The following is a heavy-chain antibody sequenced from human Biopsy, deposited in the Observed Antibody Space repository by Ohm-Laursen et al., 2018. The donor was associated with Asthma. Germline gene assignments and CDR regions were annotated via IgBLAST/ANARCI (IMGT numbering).Heavy chain of an antibody. V-gene: IGHV3-30*18. J-gene: IGHJ6*02. D-gene: IGHD3-3*01. CDR3: AKDTEGRYDFWSGLSYNYYGMDV. CDR1: GFTFSSYG. Sequence: SLRLSCAATGFTFSSYGMYWVRQAPGKGLEWVAVISYDGSHKYYADSVKGRFTISRDNSKNTLYLQMNSLRAEDTAVYYCAKDTEGRYDFWSGLSYNYYGMDVWGQGTTVTVSS. CDR2: ISYDGSHK.